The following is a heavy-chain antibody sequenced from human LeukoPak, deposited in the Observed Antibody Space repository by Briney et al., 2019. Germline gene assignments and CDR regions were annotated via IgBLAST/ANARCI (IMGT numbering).Heavy chain of an antibody. CDR1: GFAFNYAW. J-gene: IGHJ6*04. Sequence: GGSLRLSCAASGFAFNYAWVSWVRQAPGKGLEWVSYISSSGSTIYYADSVKGRFTISRDNAKNSLYLQMNSLRAEDTAVYYCAELGITMIGGVWGKGTTVTICS. CDR3: AELGITMIGGV. CDR2: ISSSGSTI. D-gene: IGHD3-10*02. V-gene: IGHV3-11*04.